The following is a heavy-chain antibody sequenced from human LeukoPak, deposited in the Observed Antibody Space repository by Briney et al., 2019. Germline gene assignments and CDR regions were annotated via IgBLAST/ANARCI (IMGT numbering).Heavy chain of an antibody. D-gene: IGHD3-3*01. CDR2: IYTSGST. Sequence: PSQTLSLTCTVSGGSISSCYWSWIRQPGGRGRGWSGCIYTSGSTNYNPSLKSRVTMSVDTSKNQFSLKLSSVTAADTAVYYCARGPLDFWSGYSNTAEYFQHWGQGTLVTVSS. CDR1: GGSISSCY. J-gene: IGHJ1*01. V-gene: IGHV4-4*07. CDR3: ARGPLDFWSGYSNTAEYFQH.